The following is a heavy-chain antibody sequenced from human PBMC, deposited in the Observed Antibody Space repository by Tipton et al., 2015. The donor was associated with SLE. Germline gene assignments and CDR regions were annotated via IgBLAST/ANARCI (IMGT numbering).Heavy chain of an antibody. CDR2: IYYSGST. CDR3: ARGGYSYDAFDI. V-gene: IGHV4-59*01. D-gene: IGHD5-18*01. J-gene: IGHJ3*02. CDR1: GGSISSYY. Sequence: TLSLTCTVSGGSISSYYWSWIRQPPGKGLEWIGYIYYSGSTNYNPSLKSRVTISVDTSKNQFSLKLSSVTAADTAVYYCARGGYSYDAFDIWGQGTMVTVSS.